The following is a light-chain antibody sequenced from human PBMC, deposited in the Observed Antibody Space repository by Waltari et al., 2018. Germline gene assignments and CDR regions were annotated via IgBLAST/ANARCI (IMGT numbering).Light chain of an antibody. CDR3: CSYAGSFTLI. CDR2: EDS. V-gene: IGLV2-23*01. Sequence: QSALTQPASVSGSPGQSIPISCTGTSSDVGSSNLVSWYQEHPGKAPKLMIYEDSKRPSGVSNRFSGSKSGNTASLTISGLQAEDEADYYCCSYAGSFTLIFGGGTKLTVL. CDR1: SSDVGSSNL. J-gene: IGLJ2*01.